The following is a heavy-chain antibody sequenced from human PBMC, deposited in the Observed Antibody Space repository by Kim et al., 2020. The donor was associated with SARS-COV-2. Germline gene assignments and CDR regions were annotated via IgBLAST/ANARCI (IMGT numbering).Heavy chain of an antibody. J-gene: IGHJ5*02. CDR3: ARAGYGTNNWFDP. Sequence: NYGQKLRGKVTMNRATSISTAYMERSRLRSDDTAVYYCARAGYGTNNWFDPWGQGTLVTVSS. V-gene: IGHV1-2*02. D-gene: IGHD1-1*01.